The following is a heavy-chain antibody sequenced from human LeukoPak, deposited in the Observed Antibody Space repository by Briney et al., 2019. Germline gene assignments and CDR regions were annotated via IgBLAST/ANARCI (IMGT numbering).Heavy chain of an antibody. J-gene: IGHJ3*01. V-gene: IGHV3-64*02. CDR1: GFGFGYYD. Sequence: GSLRLSCAASGFGFGYYDMHWVRQAPGKGLECVSAISSSGRAVFYADSVKGRFTVSRDNSDNTLYLQMGDLKPEDMGVYYCARFVSSGPLWGQGTMVTVSS. CDR3: ARFVSSGPL. D-gene: IGHD6-19*01. CDR2: ISSSGRAV.